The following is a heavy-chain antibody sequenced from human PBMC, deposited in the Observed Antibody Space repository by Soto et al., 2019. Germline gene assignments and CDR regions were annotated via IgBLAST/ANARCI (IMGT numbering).Heavy chain of an antibody. V-gene: IGHV3-15*01. CDR2: IKSKTDGGTT. Sequence: EVQLVESGGGLVKPGGSLRLSCVASRFTFCKAWMSWVRQAPGKGLEWVGHIKSKTDGGTTDYAAPVKGRFTISRDDSKNTLYLQMNSLKTEDTAVYYCTTGTWIQLWLPDYWGQGTLVTVSS. D-gene: IGHD5-18*01. CDR1: RFTFCKAW. CDR3: TTGTWIQLWLPDY. J-gene: IGHJ4*02.